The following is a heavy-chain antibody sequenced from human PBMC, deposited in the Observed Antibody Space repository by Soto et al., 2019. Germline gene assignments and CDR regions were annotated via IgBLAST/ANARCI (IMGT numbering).Heavy chain of an antibody. CDR1: GGSISSSSYY. D-gene: IGHD4-17*01. J-gene: IGHJ4*02. CDR3: AGTTADKMIDY. V-gene: IGHV4-39*01. CDR2: IYYSGST. Sequence: QLQLQESGPGLVKPSETLSLTCTVSGGSISSSSYYWGWIRQPPGKGLEWIGSIYYSGSTYYNPSLKSRVTISVDTSKNQFSLKLSSVTAADTAVYYCAGTTADKMIDYWGQGTLVTVSS.